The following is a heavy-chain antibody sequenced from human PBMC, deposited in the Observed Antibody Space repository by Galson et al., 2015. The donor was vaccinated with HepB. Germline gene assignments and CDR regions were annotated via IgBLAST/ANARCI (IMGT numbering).Heavy chain of an antibody. D-gene: IGHD3-3*01. V-gene: IGHV5-10-1*01. CDR3: ARLVSYDFWSGYSSSSGDFDY. CDR1: GYSFTSYW. J-gene: IGHJ4*02. Sequence: QSGAEVTKPGKSLRISCKGSGYSFTSYWISWVRQMPGKGLEWMGRIDPSDSYTNYSPSFQGHVTISADKSISTAYLQWSSLKASDTAMYYCARLVSYDFWSGYSSSSGDFDYWGQGTLVTVSS. CDR2: IDPSDSYT.